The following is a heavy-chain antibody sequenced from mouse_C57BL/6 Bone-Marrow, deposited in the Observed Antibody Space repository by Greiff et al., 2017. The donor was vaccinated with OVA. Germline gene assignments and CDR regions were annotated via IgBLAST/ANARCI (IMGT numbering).Heavy chain of an antibody. CDR2: ISSGSSTI. CDR3: ARDYYGSSYNAMDY. V-gene: IGHV5-17*01. D-gene: IGHD1-1*01. Sequence: EVKLVESGGGLVKPGGSLKLSCAASGFTFSDYGMHWVRQAPEKGLEWVAYISSGSSTIYYADTVKGRFTISRDNAKSTLFLQMTSLRSEDTAMYYGARDYYGSSYNAMDYWGQGTSVTVSS. J-gene: IGHJ4*01. CDR1: GFTFSDYG.